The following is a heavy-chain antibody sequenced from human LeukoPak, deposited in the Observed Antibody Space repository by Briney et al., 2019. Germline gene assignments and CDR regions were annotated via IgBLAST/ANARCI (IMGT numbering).Heavy chain of an antibody. V-gene: IGHV4-34*01. Sequence: PSETQSLTCAVYGGSFSGYYWSWIRQPPGKGLEWIGEINHSGSTNYNPSLKSRVTISVDTSKNQFSLELSSVTAADTAVYYCASGPQWLVLDYWGQGTLVTVSS. CDR1: GGSFSGYY. D-gene: IGHD6-19*01. J-gene: IGHJ4*02. CDR3: ASGPQWLVLDY. CDR2: INHSGST.